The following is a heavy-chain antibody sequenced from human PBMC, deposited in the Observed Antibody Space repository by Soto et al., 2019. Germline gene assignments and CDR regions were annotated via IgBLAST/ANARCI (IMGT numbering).Heavy chain of an antibody. CDR1: GYTLTRSA. Sequence: AALTISRTPSGYTLTRSATHWVRPAPGRRLEWMGWINAGNGNTKYSQKFQGRVTITRDTSASTAYMELSSMRSEDTAVYFCARVFQRGYNSPDWFDPWGQGTLVTVSS. CDR2: INAGNGNT. CDR3: ARVFQRGYNSPDWFDP. J-gene: IGHJ5*02. V-gene: IGHV1-3*01. D-gene: IGHD5-12*01.